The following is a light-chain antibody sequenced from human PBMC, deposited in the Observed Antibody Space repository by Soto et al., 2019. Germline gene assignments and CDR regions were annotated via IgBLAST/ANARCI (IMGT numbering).Light chain of an antibody. CDR1: SSNIGAGYD. Sequence: QSVLTQPPSVSGAPGQRVTISCTGRSSNIGAGYDVHWYKQLPGTAPKVLIYDINNRPSGVPDRFSGSKSGTSASLAITGLQAEDEADYYCQAYDNSLSAWVFGGGTKLTVL. CDR3: QAYDNSLSAWV. CDR2: DIN. V-gene: IGLV1-40*01. J-gene: IGLJ3*02.